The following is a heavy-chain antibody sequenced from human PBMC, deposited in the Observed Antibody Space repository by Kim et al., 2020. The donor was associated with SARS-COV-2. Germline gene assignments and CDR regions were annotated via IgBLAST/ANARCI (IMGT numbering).Heavy chain of an antibody. CDR1: GFTVSSNY. CDR2: IYSADNT. V-gene: IGHV3-53*01. CDR3: ASARSGSFSLQTLFYY. D-gene: IGHD2-15*01. J-gene: IGHJ4*02. Sequence: GGSLRLSCAASGFTVSSNYMSWVRQAPGKGLEWVSIIYSADNTYYTDSVKGRFTVSRDNSKNTVYLQMNSLRVEDTAIYYCASARSGSFSLQTLFYYWGQGTLVTVS.